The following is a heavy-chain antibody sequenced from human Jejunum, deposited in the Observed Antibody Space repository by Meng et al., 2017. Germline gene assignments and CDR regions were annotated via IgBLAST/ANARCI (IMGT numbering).Heavy chain of an antibody. CDR2: IKQDGSEK. D-gene: IGHD3-22*01. Sequence: GESLKISCEASGFTFSSYWMSWVRQAPGKGLEWVANIKQDGSEKNYVDSVKGRFTISRDNAKNSLYLQMNSLRAEDTAVYYCARGGKFYYDSSGYPDQYWGQGTLVTVSS. V-gene: IGHV3-7*01. CDR3: ARGGKFYYDSSGYPDQY. CDR1: GFTFSSYW. J-gene: IGHJ4*02.